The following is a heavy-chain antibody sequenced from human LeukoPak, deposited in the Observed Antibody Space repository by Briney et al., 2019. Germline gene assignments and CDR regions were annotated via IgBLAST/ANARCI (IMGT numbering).Heavy chain of an antibody. CDR3: ARGGYSRGQGSPFDY. D-gene: IGHD6-19*01. Sequence: ASVRVSCKASGYTFTNYPIIWVRQAPGQGLEWMASINTNTGNPTYAQGFTGRFVFSLDTSVSTPYLQVTSLRAEDSVVYYCARGGYSRGQGSPFDYWGQGTLVTVSS. CDR1: GYTFTNYP. CDR2: INTNTGNP. V-gene: IGHV7-4-1*02. J-gene: IGHJ4*02.